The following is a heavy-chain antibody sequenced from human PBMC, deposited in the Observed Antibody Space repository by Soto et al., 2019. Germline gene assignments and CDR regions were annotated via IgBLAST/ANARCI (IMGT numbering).Heavy chain of an antibody. CDR1: GGSVGGYY. CDR3: ARHFSVDYFDY. J-gene: IGHJ4*02. V-gene: IGHV4-34*01. CDR2: INHSESI. Sequence: SETLSLTCAVYGGSVGGYYWSWVRQPPGKGLEWIGEINHSESITYAPSLKSRVNMSVDTSKNQFSLRLNSVTAADTAVYYCARHFSVDYFDYWGQGALVTVSS.